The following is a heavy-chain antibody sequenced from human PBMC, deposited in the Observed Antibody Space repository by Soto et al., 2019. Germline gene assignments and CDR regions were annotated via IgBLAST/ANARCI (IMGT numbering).Heavy chain of an antibody. CDR3: ARANTYYDILTGYTYNWFDP. CDR1: GGSISSGGYY. V-gene: IGHV4-31*03. CDR2: IYYSGST. D-gene: IGHD3-9*01. Sequence: PSDTRSRTCPVSGGSISSGGYYQRWIRQHPRKGLEWIGYIYYSGSTYYNPSLKSRVTISVDTSKNQFSLKLSSVTAADTAVYYCARANTYYDILTGYTYNWFDPWGQGTLVTVSA. J-gene: IGHJ5*02.